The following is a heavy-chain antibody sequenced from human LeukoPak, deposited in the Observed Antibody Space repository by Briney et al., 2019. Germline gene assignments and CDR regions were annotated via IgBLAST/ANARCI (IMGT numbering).Heavy chain of an antibody. J-gene: IGHJ4*02. D-gene: IGHD3-9*01. CDR2: ISWNSGSI. V-gene: IGHV3-9*03. CDR1: GFTFDDYA. CDR3: AKASYYDILTGYYHFDY. Sequence: GRSLRLSCAASGFTFDDYAMHWVRQAPGKGLEWVSGISWNSGSIGYADSVKGRFTISRDNAKNFLYLQMNSLRAEDMALYYCAKASYYDILTGYYHFDYWGQGTLVTVSS.